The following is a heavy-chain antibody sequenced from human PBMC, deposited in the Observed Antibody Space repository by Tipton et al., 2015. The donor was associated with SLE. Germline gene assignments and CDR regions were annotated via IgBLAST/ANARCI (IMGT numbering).Heavy chain of an antibody. D-gene: IGHD1-26*01. Sequence: LRLSCAASGFTFSSYSMNWIRQPPGKGLEWIGEINHSGSTNYNPSLKSRVTISVDTSKNQFSLKLSSVTAADTAVYYCATRPGGNNWFDPWGQGTLVTVSS. CDR2: INHSGST. CDR1: GFTFSSYS. J-gene: IGHJ5*02. V-gene: IGHV4-34*08. CDR3: ATRPGGNNWFDP.